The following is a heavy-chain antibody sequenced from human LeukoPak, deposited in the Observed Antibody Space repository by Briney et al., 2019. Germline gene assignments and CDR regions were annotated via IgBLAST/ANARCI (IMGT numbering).Heavy chain of an antibody. J-gene: IGHJ3*02. CDR1: GFTFGSYS. V-gene: IGHV3-21*01. CDR2: ISSSSSYI. D-gene: IGHD6-13*01. CDR3: ARDESSPGDDAFDI. Sequence: GGSLRLSCAASGFTFGSYSMNWVRQAPGKGLEWVSSISSSSSYIYYADSVKGRFTISRDNAKNSLYLQMNSLRAEDTAVYYCARDESSPGDDAFDIWGQGTMVTVSS.